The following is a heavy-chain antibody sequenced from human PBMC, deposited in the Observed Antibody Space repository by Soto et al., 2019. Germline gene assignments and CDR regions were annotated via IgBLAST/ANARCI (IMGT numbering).Heavy chain of an antibody. J-gene: IGHJ6*02. V-gene: IGHV3-30*18. CDR2: ISYDGSNK. Sequence: PGGSLRLSCAASGFTFSDYYMSWIRQAPGKGLEWVAVISYDGSNKYYADSVKGRFTISRDNSKNTLYLQMNSLRAEDTAVYYCAKDRRRAGGGHVEGYDYSGIYVWSQGTTVTVSS. CDR1: GFTFSDYY. CDR3: AKDRRRAGGGHVEGYDYSGIYV. D-gene: IGHD2-8*02.